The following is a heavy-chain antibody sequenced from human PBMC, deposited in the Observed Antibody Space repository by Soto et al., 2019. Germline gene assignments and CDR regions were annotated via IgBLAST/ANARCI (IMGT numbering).Heavy chain of an antibody. CDR3: ARGHANWGYGDYHYGMDV. CDR2: FSIGGVTT. D-gene: IGHD5-12*01. J-gene: IGHJ6*02. CDR1: GFTFSNFA. Sequence: EVQLLESGGGLVEPGGSLRLSCAATGFTFSNFAMSWVRQAPGKGLEWVSGFSIGGVTTHYADSVEGRFTISRDNSKNTLSLQMNSLRVDDTAVYYCARGHANWGYGDYHYGMDVWGQGTTVTVSS. V-gene: IGHV3-23*01.